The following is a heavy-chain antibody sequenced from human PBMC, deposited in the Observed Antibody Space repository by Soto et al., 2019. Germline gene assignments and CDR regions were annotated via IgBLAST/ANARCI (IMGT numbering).Heavy chain of an antibody. J-gene: IGHJ4*02. Sequence: QVQLQESGPGLVKPSQTLSLTCTVSGGSISSGGYYWSWIRQHPGKGLEWIGYIYYSGSTYYNPSLKRRVTISVDTSKNQFSLKLSSVTAADTAVYYCARGEYYGSGSLLTGYWGQGTLVTVSS. D-gene: IGHD3-10*01. CDR2: IYYSGST. CDR1: GGSISSGGYY. V-gene: IGHV4-31*03. CDR3: ARGEYYGSGSLLTGY.